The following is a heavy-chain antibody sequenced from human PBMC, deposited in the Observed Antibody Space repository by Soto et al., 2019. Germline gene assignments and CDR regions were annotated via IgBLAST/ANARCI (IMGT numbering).Heavy chain of an antibody. CDR1: GSITNHH. Sequence: QVHLVQSGAEVKKPGASVNVSCQASGSITNHHMHWVRQAPGQGLEWMGIFNPSGLSTTYAQKFPVRVTITRDTSTSTVYMELSSLTSEDTAVYFCAKVTHRGPIAVAGPLGSWGQGTLVIVSS. CDR2: FNPSGLST. CDR3: AKVTHRGPIAVAGPLGS. V-gene: IGHV1-46*01. J-gene: IGHJ4*02. D-gene: IGHD6-19*01.